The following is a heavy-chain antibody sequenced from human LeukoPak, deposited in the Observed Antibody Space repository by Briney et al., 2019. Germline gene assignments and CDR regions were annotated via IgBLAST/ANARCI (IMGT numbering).Heavy chain of an antibody. V-gene: IGHV3-53*01. Sequence: PGGSLRLSCAASGFTVSSNYMSWVRQAPGKGLEWVSVIYSGGSTYYADSVKDRFTISRDNSKNTLYPQMNSLRAEDTAVYYCARDAGYCSGGSCYNWFDPWGQGTLVTVSS. CDR1: GFTVSSNY. CDR2: IYSGGST. J-gene: IGHJ5*02. D-gene: IGHD2-15*01. CDR3: ARDAGYCSGGSCYNWFDP.